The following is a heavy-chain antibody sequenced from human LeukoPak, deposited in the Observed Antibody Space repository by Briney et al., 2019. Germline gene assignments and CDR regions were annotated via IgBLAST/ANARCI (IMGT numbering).Heavy chain of an antibody. Sequence: GGSLRLSCAASGFXFRSYAIHWVRQAPGKGLEYVSAISSNGGSTYFADSVKGRFTISRDNSKSTLYLQMGSLRAEDMAVYYCARGGSSGWYVGDAFDFWGQGTMVTVSS. V-gene: IGHV3-64*02. CDR3: ARGGSSGWYVGDAFDF. J-gene: IGHJ3*01. D-gene: IGHD6-19*01. CDR2: ISSNGGST. CDR1: GFXFRSYA.